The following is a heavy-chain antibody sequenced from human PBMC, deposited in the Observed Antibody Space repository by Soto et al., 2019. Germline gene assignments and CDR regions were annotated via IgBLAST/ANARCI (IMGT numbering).Heavy chain of an antibody. V-gene: IGHV4-31*03. CDR2: IYYSGST. Sequence: QVQLQESGPGLVKPSQTLSLTCTVSGGSISSGGYYWSWIRQHPGKGLEWIGYIYYSGSTYYNPSLKSRVTISVDTSKNQFSLKLSSVTAADTAVYYCAREGRDTVTLEKHLDYWGQGTLVTVSS. D-gene: IGHD4-17*01. CDR3: AREGRDTVTLEKHLDY. CDR1: GGSISSGGYY. J-gene: IGHJ4*02.